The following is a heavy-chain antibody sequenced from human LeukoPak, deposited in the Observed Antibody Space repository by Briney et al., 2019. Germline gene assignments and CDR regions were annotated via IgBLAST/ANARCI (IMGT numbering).Heavy chain of an antibody. D-gene: IGHD3-22*01. Sequence: VASVKVSCKASGGTFSSYAISWVRQAPGQGLEWMGGIIPIFGTANYAQKFQGRVTITTDESTSTAYMELSSLRSEDTAVYYCARVAYYYDSAGLYLNYFYGMDVWGQGTTVTVSS. V-gene: IGHV1-69*05. CDR2: IIPIFGTA. CDR3: ARVAYYYDSAGLYLNYFYGMDV. CDR1: GGTFSSYA. J-gene: IGHJ6*02.